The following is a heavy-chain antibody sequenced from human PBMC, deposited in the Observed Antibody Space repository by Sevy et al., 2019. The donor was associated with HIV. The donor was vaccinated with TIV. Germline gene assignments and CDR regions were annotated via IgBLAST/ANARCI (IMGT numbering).Heavy chain of an antibody. Sequence: SETLSLTCTVSGGSITSLYWNWIRQPPGKGLEWIANIYYNGHINYNPSLKSRVTLPLDTSKNQFSLRRSSVTAADTAMYYWAGENAWGRGYSWGQGTLVTVSS. D-gene: IGHD1-26*01. J-gene: IGHJ4*02. V-gene: IGHV4-59*08. CDR2: IYYNGHI. CDR3: AGENAWGRGYS. CDR1: GGSITSLY.